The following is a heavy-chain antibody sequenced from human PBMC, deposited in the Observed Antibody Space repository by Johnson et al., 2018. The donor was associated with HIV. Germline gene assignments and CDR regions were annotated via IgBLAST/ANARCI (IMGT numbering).Heavy chain of an antibody. CDR2: IYSGGST. CDR1: GFTVSSNY. J-gene: IGHJ3*02. D-gene: IGHD1-26*01. V-gene: IGHV3-66*01. CDR3: ARDLSEGELGHAFDI. Sequence: MQLVESGGGLVKPGGSLRLSCAASGFTVSSNYMSWVRQAPGKGLEWVSVIYSGGSTYYADSVKGRFTISRDNSKNTLYLQMNSLRAEDTAVYYCARDLSEGELGHAFDIWGQGTMVTVSS.